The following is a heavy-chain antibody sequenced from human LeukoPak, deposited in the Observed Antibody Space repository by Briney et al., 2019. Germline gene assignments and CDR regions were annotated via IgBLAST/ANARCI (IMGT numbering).Heavy chain of an antibody. J-gene: IGHJ4*02. D-gene: IGHD5-12*01. V-gene: IGHV4-30-4*08. CDR1: GYSISSGYY. CDR2: IYYSGST. CDR3: ARVAAQGWLGVDY. Sequence: SETLSLTCAVSGYSISSGYYWGWIRQPPGKGLEWIGYIYYSGSTYYNPSLKSRVTISVDTSKNQFSLKLSSVTAADTAVYYCARVAAQGWLGVDYWGQGTLVTVSS.